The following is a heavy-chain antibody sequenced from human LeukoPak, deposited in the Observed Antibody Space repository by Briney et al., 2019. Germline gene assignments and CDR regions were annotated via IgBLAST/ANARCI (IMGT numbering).Heavy chain of an antibody. CDR2: IYSSRSA. V-gene: IGHV4-39*01. Sequence: SETLSLTCTVSGGSISSSSYYWGWIRQPPGKGLEWIGSIYSSRSAYYNPSLKSRVTISVDTSKNQFSLKLSPVTAADTAVYYCARLYVKYCSSTSCYTRGAYNWFDPWGQGTLVTVSS. J-gene: IGHJ5*02. CDR3: ARLYVKYCSSTSCYTRGAYNWFDP. D-gene: IGHD2-2*02. CDR1: GGSISSSSYY.